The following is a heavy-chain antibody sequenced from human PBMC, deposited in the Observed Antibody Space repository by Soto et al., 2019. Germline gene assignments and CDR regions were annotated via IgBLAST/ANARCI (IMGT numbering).Heavy chain of an antibody. CDR1: GGSFSDYY. CDR2: INHSGST. CDR3: ARERVPAVTAILDY. J-gene: IGHJ4*02. D-gene: IGHD2-21*02. V-gene: IGHV4-34*01. Sequence: PSETLSLTCAVYGGSFSDYYWSWIRQPPGKGLEWIGDINHSGSTNYNPSLKSRVTISVDTSKNQFSLKLSSVTAEDTAVYYCARERVPAVTAILDYWGQGALVTVSS.